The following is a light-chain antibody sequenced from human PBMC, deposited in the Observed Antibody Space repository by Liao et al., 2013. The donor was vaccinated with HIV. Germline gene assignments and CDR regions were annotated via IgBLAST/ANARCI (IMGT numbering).Light chain of an antibody. CDR2: YDS. J-gene: IGLJ2*01. Sequence: SYVLTQSPSVSAAPGRTARITCGGNNIGNKSVHWYHQKPGQAPVLVIYYDSDRPSGIPERFSGSNSGNTATLTISETQAVDEADYYCQSWDSDTVVFGGGTKLTVL. CDR1: NIGNKS. CDR3: QSWDSDTVV. V-gene: IGLV3-21*01.